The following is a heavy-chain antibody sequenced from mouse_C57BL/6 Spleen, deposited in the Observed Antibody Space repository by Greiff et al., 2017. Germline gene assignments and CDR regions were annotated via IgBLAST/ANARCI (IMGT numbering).Heavy chain of an antibody. Sequence: QVQLQQPGAELVKPGASVKLSCKASGYTFTSYWMQWVKQRPGQGLEWIGEIDPSDSYTNYNQQFKGKATLTVDTSSSAAYMQLSSLTSEDSAVYYCARGHYGSSYRPYYYAMDYWGQGTSVTVSS. V-gene: IGHV1-50*01. CDR3: ARGHYGSSYRPYYYAMDY. CDR1: GYTFTSYW. J-gene: IGHJ4*01. D-gene: IGHD1-1*01. CDR2: IDPSDSYT.